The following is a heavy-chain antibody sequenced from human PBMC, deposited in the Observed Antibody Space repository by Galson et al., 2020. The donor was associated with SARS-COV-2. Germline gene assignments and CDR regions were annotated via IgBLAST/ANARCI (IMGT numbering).Heavy chain of an antibody. CDR3: ASQTLITFGGIIVQDY. CDR2: INPKNGGT. V-gene: IGHV1-2*02. Sequence: ESLKISCKASGYTFSDFHMHWVRQAPGQGPEWMGWINPKNGGTNYAQKFQGRVTLTRDTSISTAYMELSRLTSDDTAIYYCASQTLITFGGIIVQDYWGQGTLVTVTS. D-gene: IGHD3-16*02. CDR1: GYTFSDFH. J-gene: IGHJ4*02.